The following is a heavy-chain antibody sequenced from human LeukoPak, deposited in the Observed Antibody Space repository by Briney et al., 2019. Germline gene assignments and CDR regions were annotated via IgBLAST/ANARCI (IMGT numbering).Heavy chain of an antibody. CDR1: GFTFSNAW. J-gene: IGHJ5*02. D-gene: IGHD1-26*01. CDR2: IKNKTDGGTT. Sequence: GGSLRLSCAASGFTFSNAWMSWVRQAPGKGLEWVGRIKNKTDGGTTDYAAPVKGRFTISRDDSKNTLYLQMNSLKTEDTAVYYCTTAGFQWELLSWGQGTLVTVSS. V-gene: IGHV3-15*01. CDR3: TTAGFQWELLS.